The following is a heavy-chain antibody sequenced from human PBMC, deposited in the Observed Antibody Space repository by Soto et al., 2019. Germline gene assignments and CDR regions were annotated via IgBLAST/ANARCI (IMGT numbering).Heavy chain of an antibody. J-gene: IGHJ1*01. CDR1: GYTFTSYA. CDR3: ARELFTISSVAVTVGYWVSHCQH. CDR2: INAGNGNT. Sequence: GASVKVSCKASGYTFTSYAMHWVRQAPGQRLEWMGWINAGNGNTKYSQKFQGRVTITRDTSASTAYMELSSLRSEDTAVYYCARELFTISSVAVTVGYWVSHCQHWCQGTLVSVSS. V-gene: IGHV1-3*01. D-gene: IGHD2-2*03.